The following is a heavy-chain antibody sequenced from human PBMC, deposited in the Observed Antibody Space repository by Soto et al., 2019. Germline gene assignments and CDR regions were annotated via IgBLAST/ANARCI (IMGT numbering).Heavy chain of an antibody. V-gene: IGHV1-46*03. CDR3: ARGEGIGVLPAPDDP. J-gene: IGHJ5*02. Sequence: QVQLVQSGAEVKKPGASVKVSCKASGYTFTSYYMNWVRQAPGPGLEWLGIINPNGGYTTYAQMFLGRVTITKDTTTSKVKMKMGSLTAEDTAVYYCARGEGIGVLPAPDDPWGQGTLVTVSS. D-gene: IGHD2-21*02. CDR1: GYTFTSYY. CDR2: INPNGGYT.